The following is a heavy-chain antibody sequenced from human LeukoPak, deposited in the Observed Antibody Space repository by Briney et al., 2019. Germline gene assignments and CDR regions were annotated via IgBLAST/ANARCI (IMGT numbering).Heavy chain of an antibody. Sequence: GGSLRLSCAASGFTFDDYAMHWVRQAPGKGLEWVSGISWNSGSIGYADSVKGRFTISRDNAKNSLYLQMNSLRAEDTALYYCAKDILAYSSQFTCGDYWGQGTLVTVSS. CDR1: GFTFDDYA. D-gene: IGHD6-13*01. CDR2: ISWNSGSI. V-gene: IGHV3-9*01. J-gene: IGHJ4*02. CDR3: AKDILAYSSQFTCGDY.